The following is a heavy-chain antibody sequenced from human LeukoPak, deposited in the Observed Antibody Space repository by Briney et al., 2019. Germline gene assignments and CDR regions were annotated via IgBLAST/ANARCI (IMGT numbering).Heavy chain of an antibody. J-gene: IGHJ6*03. CDR3: ARIAPESAAGTRVLTYYYYYYMDV. D-gene: IGHD6-13*01. V-gene: IGHV1-46*01. Sequence: GASVKVSCKASGYTSTSYYMHWVRQAPGQGLEWMGIINPSGGSTSYAQKFQGRVTMTTDTSTSTAYMELRSLRSDDTAVYYCARIAPESAAGTRVLTYYYYYYMDVWGKGTTVTISS. CDR1: GYTSTSYY. CDR2: INPSGGST.